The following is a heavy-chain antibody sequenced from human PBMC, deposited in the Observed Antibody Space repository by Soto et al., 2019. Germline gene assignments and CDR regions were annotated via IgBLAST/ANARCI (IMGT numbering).Heavy chain of an antibody. Sequence: GGSLRLSCAASGFTFSSYSMNWVRQAPGKGLEWVSSISSSSSYIYYADSVKGRFTISRDNAKNSLYLQMNSLRAEDTAVYYCASSTTRYYYYHMDVWGKGTTVTVSS. CDR2: ISSSSSYI. CDR3: ASSTTRYYYYHMDV. D-gene: IGHD1-7*01. CDR1: GFTFSSYS. J-gene: IGHJ6*03. V-gene: IGHV3-21*01.